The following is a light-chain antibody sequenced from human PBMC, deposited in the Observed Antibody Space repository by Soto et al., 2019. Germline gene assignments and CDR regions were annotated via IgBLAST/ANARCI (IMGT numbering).Light chain of an antibody. Sequence: EIVLTQSPATLSLSPGERATLSCRASQSVSSYLAWYQQKPGQAPRILIYDASNRATGIPARFSGSGSGTDFTLTISSLEPEDFAVYYCQQRSNWPPLTFGQGTRLES. CDR1: QSVSSY. V-gene: IGKV3-11*01. CDR2: DAS. CDR3: QQRSNWPPLT. J-gene: IGKJ5*01.